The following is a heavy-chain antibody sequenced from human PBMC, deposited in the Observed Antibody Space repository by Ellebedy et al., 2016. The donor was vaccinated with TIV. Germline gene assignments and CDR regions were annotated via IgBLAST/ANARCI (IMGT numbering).Heavy chain of an antibody. CDR2: ISAYNGNT. CDR3: ARVSGSYYKSSSSAYFDY. D-gene: IGHD1-26*01. V-gene: IGHV1-18*01. Sequence: AASVKVSCKASGYTFTSYGINWVRQAPGQGLEWMGWISAYNGNTNYAQHLQGRVTMTTDTSTSTAFMDLRSLRSDDTAVYYCARVSGSYYKSSSSAYFDYWGQGTLVTVSS. J-gene: IGHJ4*02. CDR1: GYTFTSYG.